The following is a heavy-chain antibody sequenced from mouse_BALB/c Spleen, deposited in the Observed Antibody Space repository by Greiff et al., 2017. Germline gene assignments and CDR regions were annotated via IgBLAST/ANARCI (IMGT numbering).Heavy chain of an antibody. J-gene: IGHJ3*01. D-gene: IGHD2-4*01. CDR1: GYTFTSYT. CDR2: INPSSGYT. Sequence: QVQLQQSGAELARPGASVKMSCKASGYTFTSYTMHWVKQRPGQGLEWIGYINPSSGYTNYNQKFKDKATLTADKSSSKAYMQLSSLTSEDSAVYYCARPRYYDYDAGLDWGKGTRVTVSA. CDR3: ARPRYYDYDAGLD. V-gene: IGHV1-4*01.